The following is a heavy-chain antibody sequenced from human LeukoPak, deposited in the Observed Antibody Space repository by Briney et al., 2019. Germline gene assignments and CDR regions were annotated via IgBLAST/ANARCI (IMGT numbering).Heavy chain of an antibody. CDR2: IKSKTDGGTT. Sequence: GGSLRLSCAASGFTFSNAWMSWVRQAPGKGLEWVGRIKSKTDGGTTDYAAPVKGRFTISRDDSKNTLYLQMNSLKTEDAAVYYCTTEIADYYSSGDYWGQGTLVTVSS. CDR3: TTEIADYYSSGDY. J-gene: IGHJ4*02. V-gene: IGHV3-15*01. D-gene: IGHD6-19*01. CDR1: GFTFSNAW.